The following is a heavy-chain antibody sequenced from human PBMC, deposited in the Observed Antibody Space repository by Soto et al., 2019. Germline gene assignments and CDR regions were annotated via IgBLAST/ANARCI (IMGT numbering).Heavy chain of an antibody. CDR3: AGRHYYDSSGYYDFDY. Sequence: SVKVSCKASGGTFSSYAISWVRQAPGQGLEWMGGIIPIFGTANYAQRFQGRVTITADESTSTAYMELSSLRSEDTAVYYCAGRHYYDSSGYYDFDYWGQGTLVTVSS. CDR2: IIPIFGTA. CDR1: GGTFSSYA. V-gene: IGHV1-69*13. J-gene: IGHJ4*02. D-gene: IGHD3-22*01.